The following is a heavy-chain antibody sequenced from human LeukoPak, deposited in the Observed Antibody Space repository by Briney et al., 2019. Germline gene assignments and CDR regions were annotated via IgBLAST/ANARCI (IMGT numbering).Heavy chain of an antibody. CDR2: INHSGST. J-gene: IGHJ4*02. D-gene: IGHD3-3*01. CDR3: ARVTIFGDL. CDR1: GGSLRRYY. V-gene: IGHV4-34*01. Sequence: PSETLPLTCAFYGGSLRRYYWRWIRQPPCKGVEGMGEINHSGSTNHNPSLKSRVTISVDTCQNQFSLKLSSGTAADTAVYYCARVTIFGDLWGQGTLVTVSS.